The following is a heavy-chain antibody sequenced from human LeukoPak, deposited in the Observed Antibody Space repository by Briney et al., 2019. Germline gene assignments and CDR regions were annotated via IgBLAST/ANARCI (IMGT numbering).Heavy chain of an antibody. J-gene: IGHJ5*02. Sequence: ASVKVSCKASGGTFSSYAISWVRQAPGQGLEWMGGIIPIFGTANYAQKFQGRVTITADESTSTAYMELSSLRSEDTAVYYCARKRDYERPDNWFDPWGQGTLVTVSS. V-gene: IGHV1-69*13. CDR1: GGTFSSYA. CDR2: IIPIFGTA. CDR3: ARKRDYERPDNWFDP. D-gene: IGHD4-17*01.